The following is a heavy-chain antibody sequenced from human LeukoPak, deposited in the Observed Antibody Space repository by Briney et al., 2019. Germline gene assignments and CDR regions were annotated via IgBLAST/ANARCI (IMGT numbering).Heavy chain of an antibody. CDR1: GRSISSRGYY. J-gene: IGHJ5*02. CDR2: IYDSGST. V-gene: IGHV4-31*03. CDR3: ARDSGDWFDP. Sequence: SETLSLTCTDSGRSISSRGYYWSWIRQHPGRGLEWIGYIYDSGSTYYTPSLKSRVTISVDTSKNQFSLKLNSVTAADTAVYYCARDSGDWFDPWGQGTLVTVSS.